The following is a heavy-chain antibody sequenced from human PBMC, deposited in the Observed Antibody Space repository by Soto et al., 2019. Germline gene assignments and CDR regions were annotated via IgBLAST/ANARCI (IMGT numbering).Heavy chain of an antibody. D-gene: IGHD3-10*01. CDR3: AKDSLSMVRGVIIRTHFDV. CDR2: ISGSGGST. CDR1: GFTFSSYA. V-gene: IGHV3-23*01. Sequence: GGSLRLSCAASGFTFSSYAMSWVRQAPGKGLEWVSAISGSGGSTYYADSVKGRFTISRDNSKNTLYLQMNSLRAEDTAVYYCAKDSLSMVRGVIIRTHFDVWGQGTTVTVSS. J-gene: IGHJ6*02.